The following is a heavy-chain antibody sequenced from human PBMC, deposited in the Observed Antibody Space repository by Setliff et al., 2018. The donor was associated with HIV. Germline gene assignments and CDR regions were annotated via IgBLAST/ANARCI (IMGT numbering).Heavy chain of an antibody. CDR1: GGSFSGYY. CDR2: IYVYNSERT. Sequence: PSETLSLTCSVSGGSFSGYYWSWIRQPPGKGLEWIGYIYVYNSERTNYNPSLTSRVTISVDTSRNQFSLKLTSVTAADTAIYYCAKAKWLPRNSFYYYMDVWGKGTTVTVSS. V-gene: IGHV4-59*01. CDR3: AKAKWLPRNSFYYYMDV. D-gene: IGHD6-19*01. J-gene: IGHJ6*03.